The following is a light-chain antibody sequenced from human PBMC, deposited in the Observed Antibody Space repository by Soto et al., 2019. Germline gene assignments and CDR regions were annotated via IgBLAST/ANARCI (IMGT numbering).Light chain of an antibody. V-gene: IGKV3-15*01. CDR3: PLYNNWPIT. J-gene: IGKJ5*01. Sequence: EIVMTQSPDTLSVSPGERVTLSCRASQNIISNLAWYQQKPGQAPRLLIYGASTRATGIPARFSGSGSGTEFTLTICSLQSDDFAVHYCPLYNNWPITSAQGTRLEIK. CDR1: QNIISN. CDR2: GAS.